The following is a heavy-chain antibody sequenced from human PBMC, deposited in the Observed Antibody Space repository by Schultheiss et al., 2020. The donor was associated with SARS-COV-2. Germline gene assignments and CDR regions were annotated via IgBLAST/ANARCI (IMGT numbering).Heavy chain of an antibody. CDR3: ARRGTIHYYYYMDV. J-gene: IGHJ6*03. V-gene: IGHV4-39*07. CDR2: INHSGST. Sequence: ESLKISCTVSGGSISSSSYYWGWIRQPPGKGLEWIGEINHSGSTNYNPSLKSRVTISVDTSKNQFSLKLSSVTAADTAVYYCARRGTIHYYYYMDVWGKGTTVTVSS. CDR1: GGSISSSSYY. D-gene: IGHD1-7*01.